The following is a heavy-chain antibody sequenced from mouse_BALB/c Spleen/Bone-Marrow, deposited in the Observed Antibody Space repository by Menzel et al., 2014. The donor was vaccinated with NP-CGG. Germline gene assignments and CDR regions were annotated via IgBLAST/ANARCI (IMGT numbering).Heavy chain of an antibody. D-gene: IGHD3-2*01. CDR3: ARPRQLGLPYYFDY. CDR1: GYTFTSYV. V-gene: IGHV1-14*01. Sequence: VQLKESGPELVKPGASVKMSCKASGYTFTSYVMHWVKQKPGQGLEWIGYINPYNDGTKYNEKFKGKATLTSDKSSSTAYMELGSLTSEDSAVYYCARPRQLGLPYYFDYWGRGTTLTVSS. CDR2: INPYNDGT. J-gene: IGHJ2*01.